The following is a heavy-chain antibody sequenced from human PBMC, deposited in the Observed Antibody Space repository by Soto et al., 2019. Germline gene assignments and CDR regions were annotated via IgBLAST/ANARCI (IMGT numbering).Heavy chain of an antibody. Sequence: SETLSLTCAVYGGSFSGYYWSWIRQPPGKGLEWIGEINHSGSTNYNPSLKSRVTISVDTSKNQFSLKLSSVTAADTAVYYCARDYGGNTRGPFDYWGQGTLVTVS. CDR3: ARDYGGNTRGPFDY. J-gene: IGHJ4*02. D-gene: IGHD4-17*01. CDR2: INHSGST. V-gene: IGHV4-34*01. CDR1: GGSFSGYY.